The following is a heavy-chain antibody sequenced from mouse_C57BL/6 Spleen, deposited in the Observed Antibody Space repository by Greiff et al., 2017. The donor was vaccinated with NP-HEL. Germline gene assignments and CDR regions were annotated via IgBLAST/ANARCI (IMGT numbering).Heavy chain of an antibody. Sequence: QVQLQQSGPELVKPGASVKISCKASGYAFSSSWMNWVKQRPGKGLEWIGRIYPGDGDTNYNGKFKGKATLTADKSSSAAYMQLSSLTSEDSAVYVCASGNYGSSYVGGFAYWGQGTLVTVSA. CDR1: GYAFSSSW. V-gene: IGHV1-82*01. CDR2: IYPGDGDT. J-gene: IGHJ3*01. D-gene: IGHD1-1*01. CDR3: ASGNYGSSYVGGFAY.